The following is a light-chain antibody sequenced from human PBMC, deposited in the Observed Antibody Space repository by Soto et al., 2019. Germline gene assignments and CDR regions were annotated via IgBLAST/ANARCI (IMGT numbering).Light chain of an antibody. CDR1: SSDVGTCNL. J-gene: IGLJ1*01. V-gene: IGLV2-23*02. CDR3: CSYAGSSFYV. CDR2: EVS. Sequence: QSVLTQPASVSGSPGQSITISCTGTSSDVGTCNLVSWYQHHPAKAPQLMIFEVSKRPSGVSNRFSGSKSGNTASLTISGLQAEDEADYYCCSYAGSSFYVFGTGTKVTVL.